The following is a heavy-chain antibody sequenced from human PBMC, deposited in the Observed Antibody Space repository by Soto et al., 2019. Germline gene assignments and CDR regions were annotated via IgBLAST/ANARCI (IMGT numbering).Heavy chain of an antibody. Sequence: GGSLRLSCAASGFNFKSYDMFWVRQAPGKGPEWVSFVSTSGGRTEYADYVRGRFTISRDNAKNSVYLQMNSLRAEDTALYYCAFALISPEGSLAPWGQGTQVTVSS. CDR1: GFNFKSYD. V-gene: IGHV3-23*01. D-gene: IGHD3-10*01. J-gene: IGHJ5*02. CDR2: VSTSGGRT. CDR3: AFALISPEGSLAP.